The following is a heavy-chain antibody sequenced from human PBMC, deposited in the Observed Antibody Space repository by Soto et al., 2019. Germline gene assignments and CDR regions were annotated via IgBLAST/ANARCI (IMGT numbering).Heavy chain of an antibody. CDR1: GFTFSSYS. V-gene: IGHV3-48*01. D-gene: IGHD4-17*01. CDR2: ISSSSSTI. J-gene: IGHJ1*01. CDR3: ARTPPEYMTMVTTIFQH. Sequence: EVQLVESGGGLVQPGGSLRLSCAASGFTFSSYSMNWVRQAPGKGLEWVSYISSSSSTIYYADSVKGRFTISRDNAKNSLYLQMNSLRAEDTAVYYCARTPPEYMTMVTTIFQHWGQGTLVTVSS.